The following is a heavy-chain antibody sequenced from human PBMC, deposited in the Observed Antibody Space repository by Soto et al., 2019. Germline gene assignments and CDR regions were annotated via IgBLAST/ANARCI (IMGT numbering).Heavy chain of an antibody. V-gene: IGHV4-31*03. CDR2: IYYSGST. Sequence: SETLSLTCTVSGGSISSGGYYWSWIRQHPGKGLEWIGYIYYSGSTYYNPSLKSRVTISVDTSKNQFSLKPSSVTAADTAVYYCARDLLVYQEYYDFWSGYYSSYYMDVWGKGTTVTVSS. CDR1: GGSISSGGYY. J-gene: IGHJ6*03. CDR3: ARDLLVYQEYYDFWSGYYSSYYMDV. D-gene: IGHD3-3*01.